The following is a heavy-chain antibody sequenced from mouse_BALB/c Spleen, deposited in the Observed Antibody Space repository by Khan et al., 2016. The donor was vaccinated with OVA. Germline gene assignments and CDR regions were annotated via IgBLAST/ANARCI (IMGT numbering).Heavy chain of an antibody. V-gene: IGHV1S136*01. D-gene: IGHD4-1*01. CDR2: INPYNGGT. CDR3: ARRNWQSYYFDY. Sequence: EVQLQESGPELVKPGASVKMSCKASGYTFTNYVLHWGKQKPGQGLVWCGYINPYNGGTKYNEKFKGKATLTSDKSSITAYMELSSLTSEDSAVYYCARRNWQSYYFDYWGQGTTLTLSS. J-gene: IGHJ2*01. CDR1: GYTFTNYV.